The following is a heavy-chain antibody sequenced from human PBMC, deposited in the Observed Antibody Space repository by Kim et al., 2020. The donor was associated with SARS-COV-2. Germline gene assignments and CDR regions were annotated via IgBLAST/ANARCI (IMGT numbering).Heavy chain of an antibody. J-gene: IGHJ4*02. CDR3: ARGRVAAAGIDY. V-gene: IGHV3-66*01. Sequence: YYGDSVKGRFTISRDNAKNTLYLQMNSLTTEDTAVYYGARGRVAAAGIDYWGQGTLVTVSS. D-gene: IGHD6-13*01.